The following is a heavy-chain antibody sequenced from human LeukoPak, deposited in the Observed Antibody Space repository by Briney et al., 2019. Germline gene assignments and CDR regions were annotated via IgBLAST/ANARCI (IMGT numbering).Heavy chain of an antibody. J-gene: IGHJ4*02. CDR1: GLSFSSFA. V-gene: IGHV3-23*01. CDR2: IRGNGDT. Sequence: TGGSLRLSCAASGLSFSSFAMSWFRQGPARGLEWVSSIRGNGDTFYADSVKGRFTLYSDSSRNTVYFQLNNLRVEDTAIYYCARASWVSTTDAVRWGQGTLVTVSS. CDR3: ARASWVSTTDAVR. D-gene: IGHD1-14*01.